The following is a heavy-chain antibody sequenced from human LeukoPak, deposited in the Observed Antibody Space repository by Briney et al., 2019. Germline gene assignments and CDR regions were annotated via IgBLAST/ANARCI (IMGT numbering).Heavy chain of an antibody. D-gene: IGHD5-18*01. Sequence: SETLSLTCTVSGGSISSYYWSWIQQPPGKGLEWIGYIYYSGSTNYNPSLKSRVTISVDTSKNQFSLKLSSVTAADTAVYYCARDSGYSYGLDYWGQGTLVTVSS. CDR1: GGSISSYY. V-gene: IGHV4-59*01. J-gene: IGHJ4*02. CDR3: ARDSGYSYGLDY. CDR2: IYYSGST.